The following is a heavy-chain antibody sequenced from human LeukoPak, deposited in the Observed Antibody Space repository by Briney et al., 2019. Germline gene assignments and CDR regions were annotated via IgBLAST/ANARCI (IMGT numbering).Heavy chain of an antibody. D-gene: IGHD6-19*01. Sequence: SETLSLTCTVSGGSISSSSYYWGWIRQPPGKGLEWIGSIYYSGSTFYNPSLKSRLTISIDTSKNQFSLKLSSVTAADTAVYYCARGLAVAGRYDYWGQGTLVTVSS. V-gene: IGHV4-39*01. CDR2: IYYSGST. CDR3: ARGLAVAGRYDY. CDR1: GGSISSSSYY. J-gene: IGHJ4*02.